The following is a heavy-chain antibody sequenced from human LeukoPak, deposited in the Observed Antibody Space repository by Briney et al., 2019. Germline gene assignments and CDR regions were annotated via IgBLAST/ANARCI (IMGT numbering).Heavy chain of an antibody. V-gene: IGHV5-51*01. CDR2: IYPGDSDT. J-gene: IGHJ4*02. CDR3: ARAGYSNRWDGVDY. D-gene: IGHD2/OR15-2a*01. Sequence: GESLKISCKGSGYTFTNYWIGWVRQMPGRGLEFMGIIYPGDSDTRYSPSFQGQVTISVDKSINTAYLQWSSLKASDSAMYYCARAGYSNRWDGVDYWGQGTLVTVSS. CDR1: GYTFTNYW.